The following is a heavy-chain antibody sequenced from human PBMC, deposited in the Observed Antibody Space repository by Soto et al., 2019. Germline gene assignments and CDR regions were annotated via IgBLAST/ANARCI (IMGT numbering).Heavy chain of an antibody. J-gene: IGHJ6*02. CDR3: ARGRAAAGSNDYYYYYGMDV. CDR2: TYYRSKWYN. D-gene: IGHD6-13*01. CDR1: GDSVSSNSAA. Sequence: SQTLSLTCAISGDSVSSNSAAWNWIRQSPSSGLEWEGRTYYRSKWYNDYAVSVKSRITINPDTSKNQFSLQLNSVTPEDTAVYYCARGRAAAGSNDYYYYYGMDVWGQGTTVTVSS. V-gene: IGHV6-1*01.